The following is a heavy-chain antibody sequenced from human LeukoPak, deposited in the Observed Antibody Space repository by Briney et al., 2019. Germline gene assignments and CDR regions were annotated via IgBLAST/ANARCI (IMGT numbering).Heavy chain of an antibody. CDR1: GGSIISYY. Sequence: PSETLSLTCTVSGGSIISYYWSWIRQSPGKGLEWIGYISYSGTTNYNPSLKSRVTISVAPSKNQFSLKLRSVTAPDTAMYYCARDRGNYFDYWGQGTLVTVSS. CDR3: ARDRGNYFDY. J-gene: IGHJ4*02. CDR2: ISYSGTT. V-gene: IGHV4-59*01. D-gene: IGHD6-13*01.